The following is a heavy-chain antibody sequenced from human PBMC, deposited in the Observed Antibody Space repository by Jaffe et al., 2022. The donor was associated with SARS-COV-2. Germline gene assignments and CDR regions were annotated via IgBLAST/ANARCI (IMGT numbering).Heavy chain of an antibody. V-gene: IGHV3-33*01. D-gene: IGHD4-17*01. CDR2: IWYDGSNK. CDR1: GFTFSSYG. J-gene: IGHJ3*02. Sequence: QVQLVESGGGVVQPGRSLRLSCAASGFTFSSYGMHWVRQAPGKGLEWVAVIWYDGSNKYYADSVKGRFTISRDNSKNTLYLQMNSLRAEDTAVYYCARPLGSDDYGDSLGAFDIWGQGTMVTVSS. CDR3: ARPLGSDDYGDSLGAFDI.